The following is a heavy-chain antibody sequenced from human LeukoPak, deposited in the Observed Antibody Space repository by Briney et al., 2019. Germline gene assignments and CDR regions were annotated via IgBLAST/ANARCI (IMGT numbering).Heavy chain of an antibody. J-gene: IGHJ6*03. Sequence: ASVKVSCKASGYTFTSYAINWVRQAPGQGLEWMGWIGAYHGSTKYAQKVQDRVTMTVDTSTATAYMELRGLRSDDTAVYYCASLGGGSYSNYYYMDVWGKGTTVTVSS. CDR3: ASLGGGSYSNYYYMDV. D-gene: IGHD1-26*01. V-gene: IGHV1-18*01. CDR2: IGAYHGST. CDR1: GYTFTSYA.